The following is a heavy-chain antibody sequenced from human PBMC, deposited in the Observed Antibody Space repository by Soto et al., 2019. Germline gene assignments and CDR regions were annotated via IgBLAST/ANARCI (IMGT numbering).Heavy chain of an antibody. CDR3: ARAVVVVDAPSNWFDP. J-gene: IGHJ5*02. CDR2: IYYSGST. D-gene: IGHD2-15*01. V-gene: IGHV4-61*01. Sequence: PSETLSLTCTVSGGSVSSGSYYWSWIRQPPGKGLEWIGYIYYSGSTNYNPSLKSRVTISVDKSKSQFSLKLKSVTAADTAVYYCARAVVVVDAPSNWFDPWGQGTLVTVSS. CDR1: GGSVSSGSYY.